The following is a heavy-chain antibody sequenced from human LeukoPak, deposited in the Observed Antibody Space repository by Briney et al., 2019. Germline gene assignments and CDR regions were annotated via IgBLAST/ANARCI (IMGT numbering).Heavy chain of an antibody. Sequence: PSETLSLTCGVSRGSLSGYYWNWIRQSPGKRLEWIGEVNHSGNTNYSPSLKSRATVSVDTSKNQFSLKLTSVTAADTAIYFCARGFLAHFYGSSSHDYWGQGTLVSVSS. J-gene: IGHJ4*02. CDR3: ARGFLAHFYGSSSHDY. CDR2: VNHSGNT. D-gene: IGHD3-10*01. V-gene: IGHV4-34*01. CDR1: RGSLSGYY.